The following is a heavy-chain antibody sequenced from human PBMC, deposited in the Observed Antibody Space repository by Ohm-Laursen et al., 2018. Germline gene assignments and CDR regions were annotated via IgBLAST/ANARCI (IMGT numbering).Heavy chain of an antibody. CDR3: ARDGSKDFYFDY. CDR2: IYTSGII. V-gene: IGHV4-4*07. D-gene: IGHD2-2*03. Sequence: TLSLTCSVSGGSISSYYWSWIRQPAGKGLEWIGRIYTSGIINYNPSLKSRVTMSVDTSKSQFSLKMSSVTAADTAVYYCARDGSKDFYFDYWGQGTLVTVSS. J-gene: IGHJ4*02. CDR1: GGSISSYY.